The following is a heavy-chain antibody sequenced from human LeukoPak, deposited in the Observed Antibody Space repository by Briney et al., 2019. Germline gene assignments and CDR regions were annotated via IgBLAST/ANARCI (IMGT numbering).Heavy chain of an antibody. CDR3: ARVVLSRGERDY. CDR1: GFTFYDYA. J-gene: IGHJ4*02. Sequence: GGSLRLSCAASGFTFYDYAMHWVRQGPGKGLEWVSGIYWSGSRIDYADSVKGRFTISRDNAKNSLYLQMNSLRAEDTALYYCARVVLSRGERDYWGQGTLVTVSS. V-gene: IGHV3-9*01. CDR2: IYWSGSRI. D-gene: IGHD5-24*01.